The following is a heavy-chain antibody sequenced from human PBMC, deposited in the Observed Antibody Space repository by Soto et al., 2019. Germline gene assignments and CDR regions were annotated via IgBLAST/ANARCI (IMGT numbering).Heavy chain of an antibody. J-gene: IGHJ5*02. CDR3: ARSGGITIFGVVIVDWFDP. Sequence: ASVKVSCKASGYTFTSYGISCVRQAPGQGLEWMGWISAYNGNTNYAQKLQGRVTMTTDTSTSTAYMELRSLRSDDTAVYYCARSGGITIFGVVIVDWFDPWGQGTLVTVSS. V-gene: IGHV1-18*01. D-gene: IGHD3-3*01. CDR1: GYTFTSYG. CDR2: ISAYNGNT.